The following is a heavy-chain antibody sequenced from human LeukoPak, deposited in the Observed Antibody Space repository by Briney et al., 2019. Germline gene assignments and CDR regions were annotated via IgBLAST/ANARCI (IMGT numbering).Heavy chain of an antibody. CDR2: ISGSGGTT. D-gene: IGHD3-22*01. J-gene: IGHJ4*02. Sequence: PGGSLRLSCAASGFTISNYVMSWVRQAPGRGLEWVSAISGSGGTTYYADSVKGRFTISRDNSKNTLYLQMNSLRAEDTAVYYCAIGGDYYESSVDYLGQGTLVTVSS. CDR1: GFTISNYV. V-gene: IGHV3-23*01. CDR3: AIGGDYYESSVDY.